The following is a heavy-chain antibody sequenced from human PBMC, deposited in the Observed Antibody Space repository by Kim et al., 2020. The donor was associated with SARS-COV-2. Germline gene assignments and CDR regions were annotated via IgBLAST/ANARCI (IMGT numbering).Heavy chain of an antibody. CDR2: IKSEKDGGTT. J-gene: IGHJ4*02. V-gene: IGHV3-15*01. D-gene: IGHD3-10*01. CDR1: GFAFKYAW. Sequence: GGSLRLSCAASGFAFKYAWMHWVRQAPGKGLEWVGRIKSEKDGGTTDHAAPVKGRFIISRDDSKSTVYLRMNSLNTEDTAVYYCAKGGPEGNYFDYWGQGTLVTVSS. CDR3: AKGGPEGNYFDY.